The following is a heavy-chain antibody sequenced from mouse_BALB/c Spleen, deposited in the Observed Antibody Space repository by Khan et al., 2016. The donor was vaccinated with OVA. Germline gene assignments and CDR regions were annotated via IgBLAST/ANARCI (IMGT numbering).Heavy chain of an antibody. CDR2: IWGDGST. CDR1: GFSLTGYG. Sequence: QVQLKESGPGLVAPSQSLSITCTVSGFSLTGYGVNWVRQPPGKGLEWLGMIWGDGSTDYNSALKSRLSISKDNSKSQVFLKMNSLQTDDTARYYCARDRGYPPYAMDYWGQGPSVTVSS. D-gene: IGHD3-2*02. CDR3: ARDRGYPPYAMDY. J-gene: IGHJ4*01. V-gene: IGHV2-6-7*01.